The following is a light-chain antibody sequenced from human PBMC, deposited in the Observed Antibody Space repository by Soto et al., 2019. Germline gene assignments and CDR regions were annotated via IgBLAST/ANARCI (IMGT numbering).Light chain of an antibody. CDR3: ETWNSNTRV. Sequence: QPVLTQPSSASASLGSSVKLTCTLSSGHRSFIIAWHQQHPGKAPRFLMKVEGDGSQIKGSGVPDRFSGSTSGAARYLTIANVQSEDEADYYCETWNSNTRVFGGGTKVTVL. V-gene: IGLV4-60*03. J-gene: IGLJ3*02. CDR2: VEGDGSQ. CDR1: SGHRSFI.